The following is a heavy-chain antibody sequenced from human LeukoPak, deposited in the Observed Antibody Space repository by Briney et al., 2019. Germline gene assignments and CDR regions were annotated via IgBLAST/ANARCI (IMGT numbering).Heavy chain of an antibody. CDR2: INSDGSST. J-gene: IGHJ4*02. D-gene: IGHD1-26*01. V-gene: IGHV3-74*01. Sequence: GGSLRLSCAASGFTFSSYWMHWVRQAPGKGLVWVSRINSDGSSTSYADSVKGRFTISRDNAKNTLYLQMNSLRVEDTAVYYCARGGGIYGLWDYWGQGTLVTVSP. CDR3: ARGGGIYGLWDY. CDR1: GFTFSSYW.